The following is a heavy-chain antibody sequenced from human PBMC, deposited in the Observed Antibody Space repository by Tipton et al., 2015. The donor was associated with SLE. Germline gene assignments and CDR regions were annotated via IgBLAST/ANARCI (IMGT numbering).Heavy chain of an antibody. CDR1: GGSISSGSYY. Sequence: LRLSCTVSGGSISSGSYYWSWIRQPAGKGLEWIGRIYTSGSTNYNPSLKSRVTISVDTSKNQFSLKLSSVTVADTAVYYCAKDYNHDNADYNWGQGTLVIVSS. CDR2: IYTSGST. V-gene: IGHV4-61*02. J-gene: IGHJ4*02. CDR3: AKDYNHDNADYN. D-gene: IGHD4-17*01.